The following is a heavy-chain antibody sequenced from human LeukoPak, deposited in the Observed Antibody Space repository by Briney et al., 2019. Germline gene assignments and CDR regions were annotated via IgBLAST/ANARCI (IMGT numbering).Heavy chain of an antibody. J-gene: IGHJ1*01. CDR2: IKSDGST. V-gene: IGHV3-74*01. Sequence: GGSLRLSCAASGFTFSSSAMSWVRQAPGKGLVRVSRIKSDGSTNYADSVKGRFTISRDNAKNTVSLQMNSLRPEDAGVYYCARAPSEIGGYYPEYFRHWGQGTLVTVSS. CDR3: ARAPSEIGGYYPEYFRH. D-gene: IGHD3-22*01. CDR1: GFTFSSSA.